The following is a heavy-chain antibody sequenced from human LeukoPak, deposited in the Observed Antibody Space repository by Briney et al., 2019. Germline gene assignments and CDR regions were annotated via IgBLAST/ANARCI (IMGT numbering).Heavy chain of an antibody. V-gene: IGHV3-48*04. D-gene: IGHD5-18*01. CDR1: GFTFSSYA. J-gene: IGHJ4*02. CDR2: ISSSGSTI. Sequence: GGSLRLSCAASGFTFSSYAMSWVRQAPGKGLEWVSYISSSGSTIYYADSVKGRITISRDNAKNTLYLQMNSLRAEDTAVYYCAREAAAMAAPWDYWGQGTLVTVSS. CDR3: AREAAAMAAPWDY.